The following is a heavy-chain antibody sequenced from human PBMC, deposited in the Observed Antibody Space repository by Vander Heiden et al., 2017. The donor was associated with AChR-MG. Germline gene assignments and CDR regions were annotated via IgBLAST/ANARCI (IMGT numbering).Heavy chain of an antibody. Sequence: QVQLVASGGGVVLPGPSLRLSWAASGLTFSNYGMHWVRQAPGKGLEWVAVIWYDGSDKYYADSVKGRLTISRDNSKNTLYLQMNSLRVEDTAVYYCTFFDYWGQGTLVTVSS. CDR2: IWYDGSDK. V-gene: IGHV3-33*01. CDR3: TFFDY. J-gene: IGHJ4*02. CDR1: GLTFSNYG.